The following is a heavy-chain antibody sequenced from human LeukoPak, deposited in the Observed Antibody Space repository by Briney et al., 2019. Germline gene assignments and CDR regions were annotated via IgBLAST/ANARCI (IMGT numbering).Heavy chain of an antibody. V-gene: IGHV4-59*01. J-gene: IGHJ4*02. CDR2: IYYTGRT. D-gene: IGHD6-19*01. CDR1: GGSINSFY. Sequence: SETLSLTCTLSGGSINSFYWSWLRQPPGKGLEWIGYIYYTGRTNYNPSLKSRVTISVDTSKNKFSLRLTSVTAADTAVYYCARGAGWYQFWGQGTLVTVSS. CDR3: ARGAGWYQF.